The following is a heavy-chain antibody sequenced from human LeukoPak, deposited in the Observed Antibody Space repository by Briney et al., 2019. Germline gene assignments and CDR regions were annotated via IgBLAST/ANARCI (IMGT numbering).Heavy chain of an antibody. J-gene: IGHJ4*02. Sequence: SETLSLTCAVYGGSFSGYYWSWIRQPPGKGLEWIGEINHSGSTNYNPSLKSRVTISVDTSKNQFSLKLSSVTAADTAVYYCATILKGRDGNNSPSSDYWGQGTLVTVSS. V-gene: IGHV4-34*01. CDR2: INHSGST. CDR3: ATILKGRDGNNSPSSDY. D-gene: IGHD5-24*01. CDR1: GGSFSGYY.